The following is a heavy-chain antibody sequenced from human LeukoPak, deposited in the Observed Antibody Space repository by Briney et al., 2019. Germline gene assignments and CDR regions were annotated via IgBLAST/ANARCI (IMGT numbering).Heavy chain of an antibody. CDR1: GFTFSSYT. Sequence: PGRSLRLSCAASGFTFSSYTMHWVRQAPGKGLEWAAVISYDGNNKYYADSVKGRFTISRDNSKNTLYLQMNSLRAEDTAVSYCARDVGLATVTTGGHWGQGTLVTVSS. D-gene: IGHD4-11*01. CDR3: ARDVGLATVTTGGH. CDR2: ISYDGNNK. J-gene: IGHJ4*02. V-gene: IGHV3-30-3*01.